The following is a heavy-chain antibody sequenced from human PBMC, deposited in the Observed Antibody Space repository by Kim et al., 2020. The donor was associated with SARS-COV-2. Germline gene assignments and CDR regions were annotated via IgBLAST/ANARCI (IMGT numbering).Heavy chain of an antibody. D-gene: IGHD3-3*01. CDR3: AVKGAFGSGY. Sequence: GGSLRLSCAASGFTFSSYAMSWVRQAPGKGLEWVSFIGGSGDKTYYADSVKGRVTISRDNSKSTLYLQMNSLRAEDTAVYYCAVKGAFGSGYGGQGTLVTVSS. V-gene: IGHV3-23*01. CDR2: IGGSGDKT. J-gene: IGHJ4*02. CDR1: GFTFSSYA.